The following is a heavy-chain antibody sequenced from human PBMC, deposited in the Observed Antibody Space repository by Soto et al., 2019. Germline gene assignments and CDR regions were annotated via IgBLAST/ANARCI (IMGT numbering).Heavy chain of an antibody. Sequence: QISLKESGPTLVKPTQTLALNCTFSGFSFNTRGVGAAWIRQPPGKPLEWLAVTYWDDDRRYGPSRPDRLTITNDISTNQVVLTMTNMDPEDTGTYYCAHLVPGPLSCAYWGQGDLVTVSS. V-gene: IGHV2-5*05. D-gene: IGHD6-19*01. CDR2: TYWDDDR. J-gene: IGHJ1*01. CDR1: GFSFNTRGVG. CDR3: AHLVPGPLSCAY.